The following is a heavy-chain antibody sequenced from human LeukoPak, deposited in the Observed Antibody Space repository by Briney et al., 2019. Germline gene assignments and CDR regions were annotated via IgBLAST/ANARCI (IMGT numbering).Heavy chain of an antibody. J-gene: IGHJ4*02. CDR3: AREIHGGNTGVFDY. D-gene: IGHD4-23*01. Sequence: GGSLRLSCAASGFTVSSNYMSWVRQAPGKGLEWVSFIYSGGSTYYADSMKGRFTISRDNSKNTLYLQMNSLRAEDTALYYCAREIHGGNTGVFDYWGQGTLVTVSS. V-gene: IGHV3-66*01. CDR2: IYSGGST. CDR1: GFTVSSNY.